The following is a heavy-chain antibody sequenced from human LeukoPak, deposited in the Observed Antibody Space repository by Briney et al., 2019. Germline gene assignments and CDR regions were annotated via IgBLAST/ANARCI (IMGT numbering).Heavy chain of an antibody. CDR1: GFTLQEFQ. V-gene: IGHV3-13*02. CDR2: YCTAGDT. CDR3: ARVAKERVGGVYYFDY. D-gene: IGHD1-1*01. Sequence: GGALRLPFSTSGFTLQEFQIHLVPQTTRKGLELVPAYCTAGDTYYTGSVKGRFTISRENAKNSLYLQMNSLRAGDTAVYYCARVAKERVGGVYYFDYWGQGTLVTVSS. J-gene: IGHJ4*02.